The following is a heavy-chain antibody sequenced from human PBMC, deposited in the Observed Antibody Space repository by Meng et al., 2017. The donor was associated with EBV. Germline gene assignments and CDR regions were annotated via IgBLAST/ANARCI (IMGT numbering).Heavy chain of an antibody. V-gene: IGHV4-61*01. CDR1: GGSVNNESYY. CDR2: IYYTGST. D-gene: IGHD4-11*01. Sequence: QVQLQESGPGLVKPSETLSLTCTVSGGSVNNESYYWGWIRQPPGKGLEYIGYIYYTGSTNYNSSLKSRVTISLDKSKNQLSLKLTSLTAADTAIYYCARGDYTNYPRWFDPWGQGTLGTVSS. CDR3: ARGDYTNYPRWFDP. J-gene: IGHJ5*02.